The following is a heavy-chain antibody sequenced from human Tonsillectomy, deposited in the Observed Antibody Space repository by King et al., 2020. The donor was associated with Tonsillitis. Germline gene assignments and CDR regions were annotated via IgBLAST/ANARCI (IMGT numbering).Heavy chain of an antibody. CDR3: ARDHHTFPRASYYYYGMDV. Sequence: QLVQSGAEVKKPGSSVKVSCKASGGTFSSYAISWVRQAPGQGLEWMGGIIPIFGTANYAQKFQGRVTITADEFTSKAYMELSSLRSEDTAVYYCARDHHTFPRASYYYYGMDVWGQGTTVTVSS. CDR1: GGTFSSYA. V-gene: IGHV1-69*01. CDR2: IIPIFGTA. J-gene: IGHJ6*02.